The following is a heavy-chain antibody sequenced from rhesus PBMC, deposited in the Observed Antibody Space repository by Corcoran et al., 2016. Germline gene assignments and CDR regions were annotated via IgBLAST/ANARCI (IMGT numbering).Heavy chain of an antibody. CDR2: IYGRGAST. V-gene: IGHV4S2*01. D-gene: IGHD3-16*01. Sequence: QVQLQESGPGLVKPSETLPLTCAVSGASISSNYWSWIRQAPVKGLEWIGRIYGRGASTDYNPSLKSRVTISIDTSKNQFSLKLSSVTAADTAVYYCARGTYYYSGSYYYVYYFDYWGQGVLVTVSS. J-gene: IGHJ4*01. CDR1: GASISSNY. CDR3: ARGTYYYSGSYYYVYYFDY.